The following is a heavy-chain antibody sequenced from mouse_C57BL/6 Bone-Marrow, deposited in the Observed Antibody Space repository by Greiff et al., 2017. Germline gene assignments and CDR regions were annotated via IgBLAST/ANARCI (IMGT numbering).Heavy chain of an antibody. CDR3: ARRGTLLRYRDY. V-gene: IGHV1-85*01. D-gene: IGHD1-1*01. CDR1: GYTFTSYD. Sequence: QVQLKESGPGLVKPGASVKLSCTASGYTFTSYDINWVKQRPGQGLEWIGWSNRRDGSTKYNEKFKGKATLTVDTSSSTAYMELHSLTSEDSAVYFCARRGTLLRYRDYWGQGTTLTVSS. CDR2: SNRRDGST. J-gene: IGHJ2*01.